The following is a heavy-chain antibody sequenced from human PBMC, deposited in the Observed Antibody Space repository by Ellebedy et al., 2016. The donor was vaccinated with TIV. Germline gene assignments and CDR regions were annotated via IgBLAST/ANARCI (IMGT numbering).Heavy chain of an antibody. CDR1: GFTFSSNA. J-gene: IGHJ4*02. V-gene: IGHV3-23*01. D-gene: IGHD6-19*01. CDR2: ISGSGGST. Sequence: GESLKISCAASGFTFSSNAMSWVRQSPGKGLEWVSAISGSGGSTYYAASVTCRFTISRDTSKNTLYLQMNSLRAEDTAVYYCAKVRGIGEWLVRRSFDYWGQGTLVTVSS. CDR3: AKVRGIGEWLVRRSFDY.